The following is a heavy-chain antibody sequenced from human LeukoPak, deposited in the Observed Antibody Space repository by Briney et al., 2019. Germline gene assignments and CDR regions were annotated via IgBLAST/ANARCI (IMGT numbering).Heavy chain of an antibody. V-gene: IGHV1-46*01. CDR3: AREGRSGFYYMDV. CDR1: GYIFTSYY. Sequence: ASVKVSCKASGYIFTSYYMHWVRPAPGQGLEWMGIITPSGGSKTYAQKFRGTVTLTRDLSTRTVYMELSSLRSEDTAVYYCAREGRSGFYYMDVWGKGTTVTVSS. CDR2: ITPSGGSK. D-gene: IGHD3-10*01. J-gene: IGHJ6*03.